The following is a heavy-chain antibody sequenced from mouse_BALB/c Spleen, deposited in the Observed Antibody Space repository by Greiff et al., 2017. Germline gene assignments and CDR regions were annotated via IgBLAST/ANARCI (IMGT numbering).Heavy chain of an antibody. D-gene: IGHD2-12*01. CDR2: ISSGGSYT. V-gene: IGHV5-6*01. CDR3: ARHVNDEGGGPMDY. Sequence: EVQLVESGGDLVKPGGSLKLSCAASGFTFSSYAMSWVRQTPDKRLEWVATISSGGSYTYYPDSVKGRFTISRDNAKNTLYLQMSSLKSEDTAMYYCARHVNDEGGGPMDYWGQGTSVTVSS. CDR1: GFTFSSYA. J-gene: IGHJ4*01.